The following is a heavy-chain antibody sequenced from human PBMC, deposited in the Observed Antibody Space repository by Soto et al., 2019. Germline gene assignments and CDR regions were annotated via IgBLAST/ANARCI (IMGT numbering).Heavy chain of an antibody. J-gene: IGHJ5*02. Sequence: QVQLQQWGPGLLTPSETLSLTCAVDSGSFSTYYCSWTRQPPGKGLGSIGEIHPNGDTAYNPSPSTRATTSLDSSKNQFALRLTSVTTADAAVYFCSRWRDTHEGGRTWGQGTRVNVSS. CDR1: SGSFSTYY. CDR2: IHPNGDT. CDR3: SRWRDTHEGGRT. D-gene: IGHD2-2*02. V-gene: IGHV4-34*02.